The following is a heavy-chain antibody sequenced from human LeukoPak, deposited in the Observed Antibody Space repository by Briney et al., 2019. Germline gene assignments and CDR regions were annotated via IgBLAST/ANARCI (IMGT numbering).Heavy chain of an antibody. V-gene: IGHV3-23*01. CDR2: ISGSATNT. CDR1: GFTFSTYA. J-gene: IGHJ4*02. Sequence: GGSLRLSCAASGFTFSTYAMSWVRQAPGKGLEWVSSISGSATNTYYADSVKGRFTISRDKSKNTLDLQMNSLRAEDTALYYCARVRQVVYHYIGGYFDYWGQGTLVTVSS. D-gene: IGHD2-8*02. CDR3: ARVRQVVYHYIGGYFDY.